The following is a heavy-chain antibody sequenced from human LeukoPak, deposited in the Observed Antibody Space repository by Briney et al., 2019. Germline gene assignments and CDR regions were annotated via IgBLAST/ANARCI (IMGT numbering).Heavy chain of an antibody. D-gene: IGHD2-15*01. CDR3: AKSPPFAAATIYYYYGMDV. CDR1: GFTFSSYG. CDR2: ISYDGSNK. V-gene: IGHV3-30*18. J-gene: IGHJ6*02. Sequence: GGSPRLSCAASGFTFSSYGMHWVRQAPGKGLEWVAVISYDGSNKYYADSVKGRFTISRDNSKNTLYLQMNSLRAEDTAVYYCAKSPPFAAATIYYYYGMDVWGQGTTVTVSS.